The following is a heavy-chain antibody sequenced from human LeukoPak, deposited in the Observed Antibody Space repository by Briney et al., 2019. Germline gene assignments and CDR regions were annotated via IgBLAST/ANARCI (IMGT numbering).Heavy chain of an antibody. CDR2: ISGSGSST. CDR1: GFTFSSYA. Sequence: GGSLRLSCAASGFTFSSYAMSWVRQAPGKGLEWVSAISGSGSSTYYADSVMGRFTISRDNSKNTLYLQVNSLRAEDTAVYYCAKGLDYGDYGIDYWGQGTLVTVSS. D-gene: IGHD4-17*01. V-gene: IGHV3-23*01. CDR3: AKGLDYGDYGIDY. J-gene: IGHJ4*02.